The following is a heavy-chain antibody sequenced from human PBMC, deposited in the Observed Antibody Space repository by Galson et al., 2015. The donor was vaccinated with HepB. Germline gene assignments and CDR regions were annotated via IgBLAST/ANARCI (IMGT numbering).Heavy chain of an antibody. Sequence: SLRLSCAASGFTFSSYAMHWVRQAPGKGLEWVAVISYDGSNKYYADSVKGRFTISRDNSKNTLYLQMNSLRAEDTAVYYCARDSLQQLLDYWGQGTLVTVSS. V-gene: IGHV3-30*04. J-gene: IGHJ4*02. CDR2: ISYDGSNK. D-gene: IGHD6-13*01. CDR3: ARDSLQQLLDY. CDR1: GFTFSSYA.